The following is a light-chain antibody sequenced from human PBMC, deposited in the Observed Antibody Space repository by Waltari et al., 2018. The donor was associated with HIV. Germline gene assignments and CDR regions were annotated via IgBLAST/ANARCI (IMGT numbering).Light chain of an antibody. J-gene: IGKJ2*01. CDR3: QQRVTWPHT. V-gene: IGKV3-11*01. Sequence: EIVFTQSPATLSLSPGERASLSCRASQDVDRYLAWYQQRPGQPPRLLIYDASSRATGVPPRFSGGGSGTDFFLTINSLEPEDFAIYFCQQRVTWPHTFGQGT. CDR2: DAS. CDR1: QDVDRY.